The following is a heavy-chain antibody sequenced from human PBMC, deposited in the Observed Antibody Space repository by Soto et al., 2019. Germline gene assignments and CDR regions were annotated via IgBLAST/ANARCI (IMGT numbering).Heavy chain of an antibody. D-gene: IGHD3-9*01. CDR1: GFTFRSYG. CDR2: ISYDATSK. Sequence: QVQLVETGGGVVQAGRSLRLSCEASGFTFRSYGMHWVRQAPGKGLEWVAVISYDATSKYFGDSVKGRFTVTRDNSKNTVHLEMSSLRTDDTAVYYCAKGPDIAVSGPNDYWGQGTLVTVSS. CDR3: AKGPDIAVSGPNDY. V-gene: IGHV3-30*18. J-gene: IGHJ4*02.